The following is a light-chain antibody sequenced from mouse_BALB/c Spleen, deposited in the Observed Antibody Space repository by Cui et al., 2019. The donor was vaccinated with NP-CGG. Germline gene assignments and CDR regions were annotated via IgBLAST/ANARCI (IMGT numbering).Light chain of an antibody. CDR2: GTN. CDR3: ALWYSIHWV. V-gene: IGLV1*01. J-gene: IGLJ1*01. Sequence: QAVVTQESALTTSPGETVTLTCRSSTGAVTTSNYANWVQEKPDHLFTGLIGGTNNRAPGVPARFSGSLIGDKAALTITGAQTEDEAIYFCALWYSIHWVFGGETKLTVL. CDR1: TGAVTTSNY.